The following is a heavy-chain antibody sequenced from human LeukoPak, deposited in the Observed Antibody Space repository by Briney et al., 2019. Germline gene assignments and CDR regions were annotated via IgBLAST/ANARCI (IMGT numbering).Heavy chain of an antibody. CDR1: GFTFSSYS. CDR3: ASLALWFGDSRDAFDI. V-gene: IGHV3-21*01. CDR2: ISSSSSYI. J-gene: IGHJ3*02. D-gene: IGHD3-10*01. Sequence: PGGSLRLSCAASGFTFSSYSMNWVRQAPGKGLEWVSSISSSSSYIYYADSVKGRFTISRDNAKNSLYLQMNSLRAEDTAVYYCASLALWFGDSRDAFDIWGQGTMVTVSS.